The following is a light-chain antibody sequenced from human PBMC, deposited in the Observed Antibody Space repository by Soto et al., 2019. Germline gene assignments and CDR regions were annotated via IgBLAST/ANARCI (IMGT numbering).Light chain of an antibody. CDR1: SSNIGANT. J-gene: IGLJ3*02. CDR2: SHN. CDR3: ASWDGNLNGWV. Sequence: QSVLTQPPSTSGTPGQRFTISCSGSSSNIGANTVNWFQHLPGTAPKLLIYSHNQRPSGVPDRFSGSKSGTSASLAISGLQSEDEADYYCASWDGNLNGWVFGGGTKLTVL. V-gene: IGLV1-44*01.